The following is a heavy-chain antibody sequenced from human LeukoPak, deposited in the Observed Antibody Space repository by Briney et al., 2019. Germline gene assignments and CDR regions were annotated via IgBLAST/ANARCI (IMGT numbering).Heavy chain of an antibody. V-gene: IGHV4-39*01. D-gene: IGHD4-23*01. J-gene: IGHJ5*02. CDR3: ARGKTGYNWFDP. Sequence: SETLSLTCTVSSASISTYYWSWIRQPPGKGLEWIGSIYYSGSTYYNPSLKSRVTISVDTSKNQFSLKLSSVTAADTAVYYCARGKTGYNWFDPWGQGTLVTVSS. CDR1: SASISTYY. CDR2: IYYSGST.